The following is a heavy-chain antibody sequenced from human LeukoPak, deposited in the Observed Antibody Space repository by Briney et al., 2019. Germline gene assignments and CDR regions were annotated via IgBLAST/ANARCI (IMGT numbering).Heavy chain of an antibody. Sequence: ASVKVSCKASGYTFTNNFMHWVRQAPGQGLEWMGIINPSGDNTWYAQKFQGRVTMTRDMATSTDYTEVSSLRSEDTAVYYCAKDGAWLRFDDWGQGILVTVSS. CDR2: INPSGDNT. D-gene: IGHD5-12*01. J-gene: IGHJ4*02. CDR1: GYTFTNNF. CDR3: AKDGAWLRFDD. V-gene: IGHV1-46*01.